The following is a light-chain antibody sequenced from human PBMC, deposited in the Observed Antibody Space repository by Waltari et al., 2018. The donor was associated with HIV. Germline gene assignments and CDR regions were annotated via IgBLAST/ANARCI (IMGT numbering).Light chain of an antibody. J-gene: IGKJ2*01. V-gene: IGKV1-12*01. CDR1: QFISTS. CDR2: AAS. Sequence: DIQLTQSPSSMSASVGDRVPMTCRASQFISTSLAWYQQKPSRAPKLLIFAASWLQSGVPSRFSGGGSGTQFTLTINRLQPEDLATYYCQQAYSFPHTFGQGT. CDR3: QQAYSFPHT.